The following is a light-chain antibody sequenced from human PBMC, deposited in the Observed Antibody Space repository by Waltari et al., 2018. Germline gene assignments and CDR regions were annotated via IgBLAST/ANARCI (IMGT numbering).Light chain of an antibody. CDR1: TSNIGSPL. Sequence: QSVLTQAPSESGTPGQTVNTSCSGRTSNIGSPLAYWYKHVAGVDPNLLIYRNDRRPSGVPDRFSGSKSGSSASLAITGLRSEDEADYYCATWDDSLSGPVFGGGTKLTVL. CDR2: RND. V-gene: IGLV1-47*01. CDR3: ATWDDSLSGPV. J-gene: IGLJ3*02.